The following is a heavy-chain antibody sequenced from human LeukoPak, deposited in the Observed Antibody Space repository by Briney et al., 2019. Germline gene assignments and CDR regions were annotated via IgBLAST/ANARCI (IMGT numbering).Heavy chain of an antibody. Sequence: PGGSLRLSCAASGFTLGSYGMHWVRRAPGKGLEGVAVVWFDGSNKYYADSVKGRFTISRDNSKNTLYLQMNSLRAEDTAVYYCARYGDGYNYDYGGRGTLVTVSA. V-gene: IGHV3-33*01. D-gene: IGHD5-24*01. CDR1: GFTLGSYG. CDR3: ARYGDGYNYDY. CDR2: VWFDGSNK. J-gene: IGHJ4*02.